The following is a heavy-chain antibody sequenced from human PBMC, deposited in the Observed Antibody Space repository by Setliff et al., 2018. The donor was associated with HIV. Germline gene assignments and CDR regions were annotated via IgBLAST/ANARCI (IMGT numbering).Heavy chain of an antibody. J-gene: IGHJ4*02. CDR3: ARDPSSSGWSEGLYYFDS. D-gene: IGHD6-19*01. CDR1: GGSLSDHY. Sequence: SETLSLTCAVYGGSLSDHYRSWIRQPPGKGLEWIGEINHSGSTNYNPSLRSRVSISVDTSKNQFSLRLSSVTAADTAVYYCARDPSSSGWSEGLYYFDSWGRGTLVTVSS. CDR2: INHSGST. V-gene: IGHV4-34*01.